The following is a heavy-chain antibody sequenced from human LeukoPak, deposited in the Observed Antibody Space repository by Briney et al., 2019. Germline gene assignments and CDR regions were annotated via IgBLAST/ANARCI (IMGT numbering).Heavy chain of an antibody. CDR1: GYTFTSYG. CDR2: IIPIFGTA. D-gene: IGHD6-6*01. Sequence: ASVKVSCKASGYTFTSYGISWVRQAPGQGLEWMGGIIPIFGTANYAQKFQGRVTITADKSTSTAYMELSSLRSEDTAVYYCARWGRGSSSSGTWGQGTLVTVSS. J-gene: IGHJ5*02. CDR3: ARWGRGSSSSGT. V-gene: IGHV1-69*06.